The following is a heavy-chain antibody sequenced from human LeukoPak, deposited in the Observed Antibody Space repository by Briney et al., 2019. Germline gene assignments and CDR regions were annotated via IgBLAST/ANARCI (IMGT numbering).Heavy chain of an antibody. D-gene: IGHD6-19*01. J-gene: IGHJ3*02. Sequence: GGSLRLSCAASGFAFSDHWMSWVRQAPGKGLEWVSAITGSDDATYHADSVKGRFTIARDRSKNTLYLEMNGLRAEDTAVYHCAKSRSVADAFDIWGHGAMVTVSS. CDR2: ITGSDDAT. CDR3: AKSRSVADAFDI. V-gene: IGHV3-23*01. CDR1: GFAFSDHW.